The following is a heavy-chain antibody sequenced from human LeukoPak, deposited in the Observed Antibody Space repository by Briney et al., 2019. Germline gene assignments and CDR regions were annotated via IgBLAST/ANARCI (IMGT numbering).Heavy chain of an antibody. V-gene: IGHV3-23*01. D-gene: IGHD4-17*01. CDR3: AKTLGDYGDYWFDP. CDR1: GFTFSSYD. Sequence: GGSLRLSCAASGFTFSSYDMSWVRQAPGKGLEWVSAISGSGGSTYYADSVKGRFTISRDNSKNTLYLQMNSLRAEDTAVYYCAKTLGDYGDYWFDPWGQGTLVTVSS. J-gene: IGHJ5*02. CDR2: ISGSGGST.